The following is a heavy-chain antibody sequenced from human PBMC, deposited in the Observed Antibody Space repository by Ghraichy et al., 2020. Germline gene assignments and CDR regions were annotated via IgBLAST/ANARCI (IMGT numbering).Heavy chain of an antibody. J-gene: IGHJ6*02. CDR3: ARDLGSSSWFSYYYYGMDV. Sequence: GGSLRLSCAASGFTFSSYWMSWVRQAPGKGLEWVANIKQDGSEKYYVDSVKGRFTISRDNAKNSLYLQMNSLRAEDTAVYYCARDLGSSSWFSYYYYGMDVWGQGTTVTVSS. CDR2: IKQDGSEK. D-gene: IGHD6-13*01. V-gene: IGHV3-7*01. CDR1: GFTFSSYW.